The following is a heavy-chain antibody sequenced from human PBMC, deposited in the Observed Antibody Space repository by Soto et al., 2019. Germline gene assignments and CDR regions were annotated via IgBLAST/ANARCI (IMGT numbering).Heavy chain of an antibody. CDR3: ARVVAAARPRYYGMDV. D-gene: IGHD6-6*01. CDR2: ISYDGSNK. V-gene: IGHV3-30*03. CDR1: GFTFSSYG. J-gene: IGHJ6*02. Sequence: GGSLRLSCAASGFTFSSYGMHWVRQAPGKGLEWVAVISYDGSNKYYADSVKGRFTISRDNSKNTLYLQMNSLRAEDTAVYYCARVVAAARPRYYGMDVWGQGTTVTVSS.